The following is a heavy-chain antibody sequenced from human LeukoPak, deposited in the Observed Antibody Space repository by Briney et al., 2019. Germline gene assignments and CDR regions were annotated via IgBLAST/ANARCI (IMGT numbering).Heavy chain of an antibody. CDR1: GHSFTSCW. CDR2: IYPGDSNT. V-gene: IGHV5-51*01. Sequence: HGESLKISCKGSGHSFTSCWIGWVRQLPGKGLEWMGIIYPGDSNTRYSPSFQGQVTISADKSISTAYLQWSSLKASDTAMYYCARPVAMVRGVPYYFDYWGQGTLVTVSS. D-gene: IGHD3-10*01. J-gene: IGHJ4*02. CDR3: ARPVAMVRGVPYYFDY.